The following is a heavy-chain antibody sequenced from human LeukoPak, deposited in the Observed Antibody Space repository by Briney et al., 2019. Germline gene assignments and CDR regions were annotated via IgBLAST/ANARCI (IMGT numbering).Heavy chain of an antibody. J-gene: IGHJ6*04. CDR1: GFTFSDFY. D-gene: IGHD3-10*02. CDR2: INGIGSTI. Sequence: PGGSLRLSCSASGFTFSDFYMSWLRQAPGKGLEWVSYINGIGSTIHYADSVKGRFTISRDNAKNSLFLQMNSLRAEDTAVYYCAELGITMIGGVWGKGTTVTISS. V-gene: IGHV3-11*04. CDR3: AELGITMIGGV.